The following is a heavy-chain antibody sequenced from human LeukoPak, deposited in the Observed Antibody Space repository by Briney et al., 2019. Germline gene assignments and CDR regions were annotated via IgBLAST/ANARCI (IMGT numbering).Heavy chain of an antibody. CDR1: GFTFSSYA. Sequence: GGSLRLSCAASGFTFSSYALSWVRQAPGKGLEWVSAISGSGGSTYYADSVKGRFTISRDNSKNTLYLQMNSLRAEETAVYYCANPLWQQPEHNWFDPWGQGTLVTVSS. CDR2: ISGSGGST. CDR3: ANPLWQQPEHNWFDP. D-gene: IGHD6-13*01. J-gene: IGHJ5*02. V-gene: IGHV3-23*01.